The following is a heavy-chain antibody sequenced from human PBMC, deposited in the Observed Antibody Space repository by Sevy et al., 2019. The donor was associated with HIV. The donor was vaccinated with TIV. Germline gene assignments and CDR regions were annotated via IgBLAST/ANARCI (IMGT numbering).Heavy chain of an antibody. D-gene: IGHD4-17*01. J-gene: IGHJ4*02. CDR3: ARDLEFYDYGDYGPAFMPDY. V-gene: IGHV3-33*01. Sequence: GGSLRLSCAASGFTFSTYGMHWVRQAPGKGLEWVALIWFDGSNTYYADSVKGRFTISRDIAKNTLHLQMNSLRAVDTAVYYCARDLEFYDYGDYGPAFMPDYWGQGTLVTVSS. CDR1: GFTFSTYG. CDR2: IWFDGSNT.